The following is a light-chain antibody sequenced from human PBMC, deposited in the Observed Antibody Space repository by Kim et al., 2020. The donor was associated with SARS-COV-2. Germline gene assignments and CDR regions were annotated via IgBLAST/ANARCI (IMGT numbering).Light chain of an antibody. J-gene: IGKJ2*01. CDR1: QSVRNN. Sequence: SVSPGESATLSCRTSQSVRNNFAWYQQKLGQPPRVLIYGASTRASGIPDRFSGSGSGTEFTLTISSLQSEDFAVYYCQQYNDWPRTFGQGTKLEI. CDR2: GAS. V-gene: IGKV3-15*01. CDR3: QQYNDWPRT.